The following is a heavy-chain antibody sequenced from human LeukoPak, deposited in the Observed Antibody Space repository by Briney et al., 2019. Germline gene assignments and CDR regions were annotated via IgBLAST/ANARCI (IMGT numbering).Heavy chain of an antibody. CDR1: GFTFSSYW. CDR2: INADGSST. Sequence: GGSLRLSCAASGFTFSSYWMHWVRQAPGKGLVWVSRINADGSSTSYADSVKGRFTISRDNAKNTLYLQMNSLRAEDTAVYYCARGTYGLRIDNWFDPWGQGTLVTVSS. J-gene: IGHJ5*02. V-gene: IGHV3-74*01. CDR3: ARGTYGLRIDNWFDP. D-gene: IGHD1-26*01.